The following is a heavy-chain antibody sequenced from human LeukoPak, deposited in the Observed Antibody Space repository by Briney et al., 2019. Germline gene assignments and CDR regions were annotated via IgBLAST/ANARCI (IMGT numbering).Heavy chain of an antibody. CDR2: ISPTGSTT. V-gene: IGHV3-74*01. CDR3: ARDGRYSYGSDY. CDR1: GFSFSGHW. Sequence: GGSLRLSCTASGFSFSGHWMHWARQLPGKGLVWVSRISPTGSTTSYADSVKGRFTVSRDNAKNTLYLQVNNLRAEDTAVYYCARDGRYSYGSDYWGQGTLVTVSS. D-gene: IGHD5-18*01. J-gene: IGHJ4*02.